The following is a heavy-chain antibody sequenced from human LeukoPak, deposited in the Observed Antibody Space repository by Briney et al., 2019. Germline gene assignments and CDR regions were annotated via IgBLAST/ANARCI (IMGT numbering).Heavy chain of an antibody. D-gene: IGHD3-22*01. CDR3: AKDQNSDYYDSSGYLPF. Sequence: GGSLRLSCAASGFTFDDYAMHWVRQAPGKGLEWVSGISWNSGSIGYADSVKGRFTISRDNAKNSLYLQMNSLRAEDTALYYCAKDQNSDYYDSSGYLPFWGQGTLVTVSS. CDR2: ISWNSGSI. J-gene: IGHJ4*02. V-gene: IGHV3-9*01. CDR1: GFTFDDYA.